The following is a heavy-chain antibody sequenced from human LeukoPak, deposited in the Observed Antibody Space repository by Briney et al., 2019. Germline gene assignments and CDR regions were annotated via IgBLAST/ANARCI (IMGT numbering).Heavy chain of an antibody. D-gene: IGHD1-26*01. CDR1: GFTFSSYG. V-gene: IGHV3-23*01. J-gene: IGHJ5*02. CDR2: ISGSGGST. CDR3: AKERRIVGAPSWFDP. Sequence: HTGGSLRLSCAASGFTFSSYGMSWVRQAPGKGLEWVSAISGSGGSTYYADSVKGRFTISRDNSKNTLYLQMNSLRAEDTAVYYCAKERRIVGAPSWFDPWGQGTLVTVSS.